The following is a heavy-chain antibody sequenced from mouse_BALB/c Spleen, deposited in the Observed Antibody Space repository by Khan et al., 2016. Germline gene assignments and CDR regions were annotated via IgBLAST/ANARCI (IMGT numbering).Heavy chain of an antibody. CDR3: TAGFAY. CDR1: GFTFSNYW. J-gene: IGHJ3*01. Sequence: EVKLEESGGGLVQPGGSMKLSCVASGFTFSNYWMNWVRQSPEKGLEWVAEIRLKSNNYATHYAESVKGRFTISRDDSKSSVYLQMNNIRAEDTGIYCCTAGFAYWGQGTLVTVSA. CDR2: IRLKSNNYAT. V-gene: IGHV6-6*02.